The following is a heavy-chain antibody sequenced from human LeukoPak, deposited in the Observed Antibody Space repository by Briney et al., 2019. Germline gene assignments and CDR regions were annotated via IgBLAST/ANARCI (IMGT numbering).Heavy chain of an antibody. V-gene: IGHV3-30*02. D-gene: IGHD3-22*01. CDR3: AKEEYSSSPALDY. J-gene: IGHJ4*02. Sequence: GGSLRLSCAASGFTFSSYGIHWVRQAPGKGLEWVTFIRYDGSDTFYADSVKGRFAISRDNSKNTLYLQLNSQRVEDTAVYYCAKEEYSSSPALDYWGRGTLVTVSS. CDR2: IRYDGSDT. CDR1: GFTFSSYG.